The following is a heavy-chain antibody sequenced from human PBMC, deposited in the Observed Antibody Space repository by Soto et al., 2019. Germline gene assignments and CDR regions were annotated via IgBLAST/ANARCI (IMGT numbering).Heavy chain of an antibody. V-gene: IGHV4-34*01. CDR2: INHSGGT. J-gene: IGHJ4*02. CDR3: ARAAPRYCSGGSCCSGRDY. D-gene: IGHD2-15*01. CDR1: GVSFSGYY. Sequence: QVQLQQWGAGLLKPSETLSLTCAVYGVSFSGYYWSWIRQPPGKGLEWIGEINHSGGTNYNPSLKRRVTISVDPSKNQFSLKLSSVSAADPAVYYCARAAPRYCSGGSCCSGRDYWGQGTLVTVSS.